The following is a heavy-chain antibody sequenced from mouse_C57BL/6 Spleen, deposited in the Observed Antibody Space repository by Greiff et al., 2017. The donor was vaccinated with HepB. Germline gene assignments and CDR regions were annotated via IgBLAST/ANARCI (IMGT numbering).Heavy chain of an antibody. Sequence: QVQLQQSGPGLVQPSQSLSITCTVSGFSLTSYGVHWVRQSPGKGLEWLGVIWRGGSTDYNAAFMSRLSITKDNSKSQVFFKMNSLQADDTAIYYCAKNYYDYDGYFDVWGTGTTVTVSS. D-gene: IGHD2-4*01. CDR3: AKNYYDYDGYFDV. V-gene: IGHV2-5*01. CDR2: IWRGGST. J-gene: IGHJ1*03. CDR1: GFSLTSYG.